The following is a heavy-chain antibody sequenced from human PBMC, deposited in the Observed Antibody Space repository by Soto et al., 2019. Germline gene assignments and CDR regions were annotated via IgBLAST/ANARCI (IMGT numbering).Heavy chain of an antibody. CDR2: ISYDGSNK. V-gene: IGHV3-30-3*01. CDR1: GFTFSSYA. CDR3: AGSRTRSKPTFDY. Sequence: HPGGSLRLSCAASGFTFSSYAMHWVRQAPGKGLEWVAVISYDGSNKYYADSVKGRFTISRDNSKNTLYLQMSSLRAEDTAVYYCAGSRTRSKPTFDYWGQGTLVTVSS. J-gene: IGHJ4*02.